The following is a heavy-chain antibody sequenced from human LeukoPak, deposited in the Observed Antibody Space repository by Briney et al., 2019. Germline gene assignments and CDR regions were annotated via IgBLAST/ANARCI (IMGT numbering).Heavy chain of an antibody. CDR1: GGTFSSYA. V-gene: IGHV1-69*13. CDR3: ARDRYSELGGSYVNY. J-gene: IGHJ4*02. CDR2: IIPISGTA. D-gene: IGHD1-26*01. Sequence: SVKVSCKASGGTFSSYAISWVRQAPGQGLEWMGGIIPISGTANYAQKFQGRVTITADESTSTAYMELSSLRSEDTAVYYCARDRYSELGGSYVNYWGQGTLVTVSS.